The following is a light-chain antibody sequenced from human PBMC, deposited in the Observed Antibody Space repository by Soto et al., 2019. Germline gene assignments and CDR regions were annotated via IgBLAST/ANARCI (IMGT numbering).Light chain of an antibody. CDR1: SSDVGGFEY. Sequence: QSALSQPASVSGSPGQSITISCTGTSSDVGGFEYVSWYQHQPGKAPKLIIYDVTKRPSGVSNRFSASKSGNTASLTISGIQAEHEGDYHCGSITRSTTSVFGTGTKLTVL. CDR3: GSITRSTTSV. V-gene: IGLV2-14*01. J-gene: IGLJ1*01. CDR2: DVT.